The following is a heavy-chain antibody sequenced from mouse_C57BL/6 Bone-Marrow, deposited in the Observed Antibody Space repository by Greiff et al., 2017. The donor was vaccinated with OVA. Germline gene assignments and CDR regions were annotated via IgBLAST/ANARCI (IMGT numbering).Heavy chain of an antibody. Sequence: VQLQESGAELVMPGASVKLSCTASGYTFTSYWMHWVKQRPGQGLEWIGEIGPSDSYTNYNPKFKGKSTLTVDKSSSTAYMQLSSLTSEDSAVYYCARRDLYYSNYGFAYWGQGTLVTVSA. CDR3: ARRDLYYSNYGFAY. CDR1: GYTFTSYW. V-gene: IGHV1-69*01. D-gene: IGHD2-5*01. CDR2: IGPSDSYT. J-gene: IGHJ3*01.